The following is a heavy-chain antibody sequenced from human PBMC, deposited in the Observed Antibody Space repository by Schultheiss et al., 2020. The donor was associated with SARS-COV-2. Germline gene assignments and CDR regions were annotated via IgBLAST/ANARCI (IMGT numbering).Heavy chain of an antibody. J-gene: IGHJ6*03. CDR1: GFTFSSYA. D-gene: IGHD3-10*01. Sequence: GGSLRLSCAASGFTFSSYAMSWFRQAPGKGLEWVSAISGSGGSTYYADSVKGRFTISRDNSKNTLYLQMNSLRAEDTAVYYCARPLRGMVRGGAALYYYYYMDVWGKGTTVTVSS. CDR3: ARPLRGMVRGGAALYYYYYMDV. V-gene: IGHV3-23*01. CDR2: ISGSGGST.